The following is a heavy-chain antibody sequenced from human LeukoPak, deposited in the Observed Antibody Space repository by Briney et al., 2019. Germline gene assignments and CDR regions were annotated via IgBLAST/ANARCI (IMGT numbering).Heavy chain of an antibody. D-gene: IGHD1-26*01. Sequence: GGSLRLSCAASGFTLITYWMTLVRQAPGKGLEGVANIRQDGREKYYVVSLKGRFTIPSDNAKNSLYLQMDSLRGEDTAVYYCARWAPAPATAFDYWGQGTLVTVSS. CDR1: GFTLITYW. V-gene: IGHV3-7*04. CDR2: IRQDGREK. J-gene: IGHJ4*02. CDR3: ARWAPAPATAFDY.